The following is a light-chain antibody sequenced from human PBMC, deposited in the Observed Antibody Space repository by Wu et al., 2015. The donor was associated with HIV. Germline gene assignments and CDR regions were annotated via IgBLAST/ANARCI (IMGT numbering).Light chain of an antibody. CDR3: QQYGRSPGT. CDR1: QSVSSY. J-gene: IGKJ1*01. CDR2: GAS. V-gene: IGKV3-20*01. Sequence: EVVLTQSPGTLSLSPGERATLSCRASQSVSSYLAWYQQKPGQAPRLLIYGASSRATGIPDRFSGSGSGTDFTLTISRLEPEDFAVYYCQQYGRSPGTFGQGAKVEIK.